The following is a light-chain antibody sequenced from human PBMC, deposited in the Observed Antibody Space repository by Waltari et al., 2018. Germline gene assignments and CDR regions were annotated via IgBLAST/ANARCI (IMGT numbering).Light chain of an antibody. CDR2: ANY. V-gene: IGLV1-44*01. J-gene: IGLJ3*02. CDR1: PSNIGTNT. Sequence: QSVLTQPPSTSGTPGQRVTITCSGSPSNIGTNTGTWYQLLPGTAPKTVIFANYHRPSGVPDRFSASKSGTSASLVISGLQSEDEADYFCATWDDSLSGRVFGGGTKVTVL. CDR3: ATWDDSLSGRV.